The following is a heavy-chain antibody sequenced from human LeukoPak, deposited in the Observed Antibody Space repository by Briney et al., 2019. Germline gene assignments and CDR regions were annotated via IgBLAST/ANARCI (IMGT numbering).Heavy chain of an antibody. V-gene: IGHV4-59*01. CDR3: ARVIPYDHVGGDGMRDYYYYMDV. CDR2: IYYSGST. CDR1: GGSISSYY. D-gene: IGHD3-16*01. Sequence: SETLSLTCTVSGGSISSYYWSWIRQPPGKGLEWIGYIYYSGSTNYNPSLKSRATISVDTSKNQFSLKLSSVTAADTAVYYCARVIPYDHVGGDGMRDYYYYMDVWGKGTTVTVSS. J-gene: IGHJ6*03.